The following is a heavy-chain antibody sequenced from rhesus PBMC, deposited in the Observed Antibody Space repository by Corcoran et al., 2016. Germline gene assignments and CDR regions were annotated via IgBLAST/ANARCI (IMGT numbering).Heavy chain of an antibody. CDR3: ASHGPSSWLYYFDY. J-gene: IGHJ4*01. V-gene: IGHV4-173*01. CDR1: GGSISSNY. Sequence: QMQLQESGPGLVKPAETLSLTCAVSGGSISSNYWSWISQPPGKGLEWIGRTSGDGVRTDYLPSLMSRVTISTATSKNQFSLKLSSVTAADTAVYYCASHGPSSWLYYFDYWGQGVLVTVSS. D-gene: IGHD6-13*01. CDR2: TSGDGVRT.